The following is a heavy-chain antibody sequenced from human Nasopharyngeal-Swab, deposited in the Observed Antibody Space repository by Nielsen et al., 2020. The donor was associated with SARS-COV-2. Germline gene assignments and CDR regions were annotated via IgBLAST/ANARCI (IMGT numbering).Heavy chain of an antibody. D-gene: IGHD2-21*02. CDR2: IYTSGST. V-gene: IGHV4-61*02. CDR1: GGSISSSADY. Sequence: SETLSLTCPVSGGSISSSADYWDWIRQSPGKGLEWIGRIYTSGSTNYNPSLKSRVTISVDTSKNQFSLKLSSVTAADTAVYYCASPIVVVTAERHYYYYGMDVWGQGTTVTVSS. CDR3: ASPIVVVTAERHYYYYGMDV. J-gene: IGHJ6*02.